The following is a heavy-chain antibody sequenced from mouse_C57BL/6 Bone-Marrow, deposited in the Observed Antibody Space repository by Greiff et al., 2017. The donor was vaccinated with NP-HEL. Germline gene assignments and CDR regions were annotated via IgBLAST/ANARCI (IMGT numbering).Heavy chain of an antibody. CDR1: GYTFTSYG. CDR2: IYPRSGNT. J-gene: IGHJ2*01. CDR3: AREIYSNPFDY. D-gene: IGHD2-5*01. V-gene: IGHV1-81*01. Sequence: QVQLQQSGAELARPGASVKLSCKASGYTFTSYGISWVKQSTGQGLQWIGEIYPRSGNTYYNEKFKGKATLTADKSSSTAYMELRSLTSEDSAVYFCAREIYSNPFDYWGQGTTLTVSS.